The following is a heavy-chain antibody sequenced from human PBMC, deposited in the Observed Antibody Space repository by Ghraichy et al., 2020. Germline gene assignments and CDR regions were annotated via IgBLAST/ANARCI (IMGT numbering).Heavy chain of an antibody. CDR1: GYTFITYA. D-gene: IGHD3-10*01. V-gene: IGHV1-3*01. J-gene: IGHJ4*02. CDR2: INGGNGNT. Sequence: ASVKVSCKASGYTFITYAINWVRQAPGQRPEWMGWINGGNGNTKYSQKFKDRVTITRDTFASTAHIELSSLRSEDTGIYYCARGPVYYGSGSFYDFWGQGTLVTVSS. CDR3: ARGPVYYGSGSFYDF.